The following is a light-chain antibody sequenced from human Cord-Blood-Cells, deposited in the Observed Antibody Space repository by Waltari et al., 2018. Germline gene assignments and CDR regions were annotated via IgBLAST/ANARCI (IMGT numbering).Light chain of an antibody. CDR2: GTS. CDR3: LLYYGGARV. Sequence: QTVVTQEPSLTVSPGGTVTLTCASSTGAVTSGYYPNWFQQKPGQAPRALIYGTSNNPSWTPARFSGSLLGGKAALTLSGVQPEDEAEYYCLLYYGGARVFGGGTKLTVL. V-gene: IGLV7-43*01. J-gene: IGLJ3*02. CDR1: TGAVTSGYY.